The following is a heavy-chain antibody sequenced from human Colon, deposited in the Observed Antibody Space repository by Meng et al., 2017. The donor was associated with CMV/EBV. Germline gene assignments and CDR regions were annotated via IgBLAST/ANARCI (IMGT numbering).Heavy chain of an antibody. V-gene: IGHV5-51*01. Sequence: GESLKISCQASGYTFTAYWIGWVRQMPGKGLEWMGIIYPGDSETRYTSSFQGQVTMSADKSISTAYLQWNTLKASDSAMYYCVRQRYQSSNGAKDYWGQGTQVTVSS. J-gene: IGHJ4*02. CDR1: GYTFTAYW. CDR2: IYPGDSET. D-gene: IGHD2-15*01. CDR3: VRQRYQSSNGAKDY.